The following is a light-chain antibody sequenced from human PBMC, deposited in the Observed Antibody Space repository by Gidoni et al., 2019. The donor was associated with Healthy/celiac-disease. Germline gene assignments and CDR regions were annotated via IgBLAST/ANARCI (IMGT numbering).Light chain of an antibody. CDR2: AAS. V-gene: IGKV1-39*01. CDR1: QSISSY. CDR3: QQSYSTPS. Sequence: DIQMTQSPSSLSASVGDRVTFTCRASQSISSYLHRYQQKPGKAPKLLSYAASSLQSGVPSRVSGSGSGTDFTITISRPQPEDVATYDCQQSYSTPSFGGGTKVEIK. J-gene: IGKJ4*01.